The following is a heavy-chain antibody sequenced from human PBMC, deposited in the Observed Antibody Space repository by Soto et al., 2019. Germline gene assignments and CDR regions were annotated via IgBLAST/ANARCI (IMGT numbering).Heavy chain of an antibody. CDR3: AGVRREEGWFGP. Sequence: QVQLVQSGAEVKKPGASVKVSCKASGYTFTSYGISWVRQAPGQGLEWMGWISAYNGNTNYAQKLQGRVTMTTDTSTGKGYMGVRGPGTGGPAVDFCAGVRREEGWFGPWGQGNPVTGPS. J-gene: IGHJ5*02. CDR2: ISAYNGNT. CDR1: GYTFTSYG. V-gene: IGHV1-18*01. D-gene: IGHD3-10*01.